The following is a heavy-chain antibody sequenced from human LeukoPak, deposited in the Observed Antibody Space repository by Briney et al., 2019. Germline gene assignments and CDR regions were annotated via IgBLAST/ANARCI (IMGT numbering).Heavy chain of an antibody. CDR3: ARVYGSGTPFDY. CDR2: IIPILGIA. J-gene: IGHJ4*02. V-gene: IGHV1-69*04. Sequence: GSSVKVSCKASGGTFSSYAISWVRQAPGQGLEWMGRIIPILGIANYAQKLQGRVTMTTDTSTSTAYMELRSLRSDDTAVYYCARVYGSGTPFDYWGQGTLVTVSS. D-gene: IGHD3-10*01. CDR1: GGTFSSYA.